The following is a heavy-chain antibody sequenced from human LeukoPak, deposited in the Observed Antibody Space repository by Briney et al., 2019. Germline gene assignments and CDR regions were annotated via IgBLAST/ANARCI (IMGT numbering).Heavy chain of an antibody. V-gene: IGHV3-23*01. J-gene: IGHJ4*02. CDR2: IGSGAGDT. D-gene: IGHD3-10*01. CDR3: AKYYYTSGSSGGRVFDY. CDR1: GFTFSSYP. Sequence: GGSLRLSCAASGFTFSSYPMTWVRQAPGKGLEWVSTIGSGAGDTHYADSVKGRFTISRDNSKNSLYLQMNSLRAEDTAVYYCAKYYYTSGSSGGRVFDYWGQGTLVTVSS.